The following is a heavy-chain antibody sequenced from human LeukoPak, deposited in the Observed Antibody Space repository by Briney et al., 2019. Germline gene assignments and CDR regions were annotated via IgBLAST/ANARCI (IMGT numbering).Heavy chain of an antibody. CDR3: ARALARSGYLSPDAFDI. V-gene: IGHV1-46*01. D-gene: IGHD3-22*01. Sequence: ASVKVSCKASGYTFTSYYMHWVRQAPGQGLEWMGIINPSGGSTSYAQKFQGRVTMTRDTSTSTVYMELSSLRSEDTAVYYCARALARSGYLSPDAFDIWGQGTMVTVSS. CDR1: GYTFTSYY. CDR2: INPSGGST. J-gene: IGHJ3*02.